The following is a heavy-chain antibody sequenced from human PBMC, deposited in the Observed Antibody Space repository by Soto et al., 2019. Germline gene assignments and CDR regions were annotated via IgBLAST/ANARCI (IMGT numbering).Heavy chain of an antibody. Sequence: QGQLVQSGPEVKKPGASVKVSCKAYGYTFSRYGISWVRKAPGQGLEWMGRISGYNGDTKYSHKVKGRVTMTIDTPTYTAYIELRSLTSDDTAIYYCAKNGQPPYYYYGMDVLGQGTTVTVSS. V-gene: IGHV1-18*01. CDR1: GYTFSRYG. D-gene: IGHD2-8*01. CDR2: ISGYNGDT. CDR3: AKNGQPPYYYYGMDV. J-gene: IGHJ6*02.